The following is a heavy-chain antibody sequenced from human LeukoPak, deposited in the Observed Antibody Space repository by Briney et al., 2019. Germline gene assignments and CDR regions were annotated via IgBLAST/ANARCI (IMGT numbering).Heavy chain of an antibody. V-gene: IGHV3-23*01. Sequence: TGGSLRLSCAASGFTFSNYAMSWVRQAPGKGLEWVSSITGDDSTYYADSVKGRFTISRDTSSNTLYLQMNSLRAEDTALYYCAKGHYDFRDYWGQGTLVTVSS. J-gene: IGHJ4*02. D-gene: IGHD3-3*01. CDR2: ITGDDST. CDR3: AKGHYDFRDY. CDR1: GFTFSNYA.